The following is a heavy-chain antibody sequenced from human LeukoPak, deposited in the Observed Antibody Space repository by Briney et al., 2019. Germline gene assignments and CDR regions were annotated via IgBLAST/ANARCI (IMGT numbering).Heavy chain of an antibody. J-gene: IGHJ4*02. CDR3: ARDANGGNLPFDY. CDR2: ISGGGETR. V-gene: IGHV3-48*03. Sequence: GGSLRLSCAASGFTFNTYEMNWVCQAPGKGLEWVSYISGGGETRYYADSVKGRFTISRDNGKNSLYLQMNSLRVEDTAVYYCARDANGGNLPFDYWGQGTPVTVSS. CDR1: GFTFNTYE. D-gene: IGHD4-23*01.